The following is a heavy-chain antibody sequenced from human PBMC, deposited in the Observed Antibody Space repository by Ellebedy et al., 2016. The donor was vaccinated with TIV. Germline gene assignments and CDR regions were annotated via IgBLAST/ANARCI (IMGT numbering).Heavy chain of an antibody. Sequence: GESLKISCKGSGYNFTDYWIGWVRQMPGKGLEWMGIVYPGDSDTRYSPSFQGQVTFSADKSIRTAYLQWSSLRASDTAMYYCARHSPKGRHYGGADYWGQGTLVTVSS. CDR3: ARHSPKGRHYGGADY. J-gene: IGHJ4*02. CDR1: GYNFTDYW. CDR2: VYPGDSDT. D-gene: IGHD4-17*01. V-gene: IGHV5-51*01.